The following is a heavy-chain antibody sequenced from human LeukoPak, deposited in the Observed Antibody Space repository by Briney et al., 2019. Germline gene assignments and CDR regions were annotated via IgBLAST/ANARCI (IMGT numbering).Heavy chain of an antibody. CDR3: AKDSVLNGDYDY. V-gene: IGHV3-43*02. D-gene: IGHD4-17*01. CDR2: ISGDGGST. J-gene: IGHJ4*02. CDR1: GFTFDDYA. Sequence: GGSLRLSCAASGFTFDDYAMHWVRQAPGKGLEWVSLISGDGGSTYYADSVKGRFTISRDNSKNTLYLQMNSLRAEDTAVYYCAKDSVLNGDYDYWGQGTLVTVSS.